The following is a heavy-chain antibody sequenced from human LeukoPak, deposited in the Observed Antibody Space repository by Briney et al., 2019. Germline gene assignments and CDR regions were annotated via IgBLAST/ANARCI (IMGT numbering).Heavy chain of an antibody. CDR3: AGYGNYWDWYFDL. J-gene: IGHJ2*01. CDR1: GGSISSYY. CDR2: IHYSGST. V-gene: IGHV4-59*01. D-gene: IGHD4-11*01. Sequence: SETLSLTCTVSGGSISSYYWSWIRQPPGKGLEWIGYIHYSGSTNHNPSLKSRVTISIDTSKNQISLRLTSVTAADTAVYYCAGYGNYWDWYFDLWGRGTLVTVSS.